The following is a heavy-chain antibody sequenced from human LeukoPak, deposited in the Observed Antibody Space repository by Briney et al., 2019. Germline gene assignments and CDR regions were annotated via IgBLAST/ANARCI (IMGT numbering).Heavy chain of an antibody. J-gene: IGHJ4*02. CDR2: ISYDGSNK. CDR1: GFTFSSYA. Sequence: GRSLRLSCAASGFTFSSYAMHWVRQAPGKGLEWVAVISYDGSNKYYADSVKGRFTISRDNSKNTLYLQMNSLRAEDTAVYYCARDKPYFDYRGQGTLVTVSS. CDR3: ARDKPYFDY. V-gene: IGHV3-30-3*01.